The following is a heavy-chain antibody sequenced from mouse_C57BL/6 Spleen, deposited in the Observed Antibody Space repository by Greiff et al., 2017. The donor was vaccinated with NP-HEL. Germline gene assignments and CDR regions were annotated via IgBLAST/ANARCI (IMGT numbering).Heavy chain of an antibody. CDR3: ARYDYDDGDFDY. V-gene: IGHV1-26*01. Sequence: EVMLQQSGPELVKPGASVKISCKASGYTFTDYYMNWVKQSHGKSLEWIGDINPNNGGTSYNQKFKGKATLTVDKSSSTAYMELRSLTSEDSAVDYCARYDYDDGDFDYWGQGTTLTVSS. D-gene: IGHD2-4*01. J-gene: IGHJ2*01. CDR1: GYTFTDYY. CDR2: INPNNGGT.